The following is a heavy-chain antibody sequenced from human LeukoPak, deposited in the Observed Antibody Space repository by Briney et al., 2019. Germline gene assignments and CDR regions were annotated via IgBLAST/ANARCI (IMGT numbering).Heavy chain of an antibody. CDR2: ISSSGSTI. D-gene: IGHD3-10*02. CDR3: AELGITMIGGV. CDR1: GFTFSSYE. V-gene: IGHV3-48*03. Sequence: GGSLRLSCAVSGFTFSSYEMNWVRQAPGKGLEWVSYISSSGSTIYYADSVKGRFTISRDNAKNSPYLQMNSLRAEDTAVYYCAELGITMIGGVWGKGTTVTISS. J-gene: IGHJ6*04.